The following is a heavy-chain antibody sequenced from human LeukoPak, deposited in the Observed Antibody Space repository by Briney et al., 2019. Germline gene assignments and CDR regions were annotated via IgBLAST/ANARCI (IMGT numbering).Heavy chain of an antibody. V-gene: IGHV3-20*04. CDR2: LNWNGGST. Sequence: PGGSLTLSCAASGFTFGDYAMSWFRQAPGKGLGWVSGLNWNGGSTGYADSVKGRFTISRHNAKNSPYLQMNSLRAEDTALYYCARVLTGNDYCGQGTLVTVSS. CDR3: ARVLTGNDY. J-gene: IGHJ4*02. CDR1: GFTFGDYA. D-gene: IGHD1-1*01.